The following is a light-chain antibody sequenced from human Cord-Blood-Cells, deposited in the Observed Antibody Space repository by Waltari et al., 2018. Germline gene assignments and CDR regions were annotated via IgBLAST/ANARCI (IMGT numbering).Light chain of an antibody. CDR1: SSDVGGYNY. CDR3: SSYTSSSTLV. V-gene: IGLV2-14*01. Sequence: QSALTQPASVSGSPGQSITLSCTGTSSDVGGYNYVPWYQQHPGKAPKLMIYEVSNRPSGVSNRFSGSKSGNTASLTISGLQAEDEADYYCSSYTSSSTLVFGTGTKVTVL. CDR2: EVS. J-gene: IGLJ1*01.